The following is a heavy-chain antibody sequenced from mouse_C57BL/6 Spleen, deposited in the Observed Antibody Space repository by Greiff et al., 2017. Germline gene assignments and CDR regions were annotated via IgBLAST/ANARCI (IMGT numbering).Heavy chain of an antibody. J-gene: IGHJ3*01. V-gene: IGHV1-81*01. CDR1: GYTFTSYG. CDR2: IYPRSGNT. CDR3: ARPTEFAY. Sequence: VNVVESGAELARPGASVKLSCKASGYTFTSYGISWVKQRTGQGLEWIGEIYPRSGNTYYNEKFKGKATLTADKSSSTAYMELRSLTSEDSAVYFCARPTEFAYWGQGTLVTVSA.